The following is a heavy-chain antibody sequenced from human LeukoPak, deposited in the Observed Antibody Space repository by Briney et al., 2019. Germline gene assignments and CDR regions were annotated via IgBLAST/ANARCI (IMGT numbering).Heavy chain of an antibody. V-gene: IGHV3-7*01. Sequence: PGGSLRLSCAASAFTFNNYWMSWVRQAPGKGLEWVANIKQDVSEKYYVDSVKGRFTISRDNAKNSLYVQMNSLRAEDTAVYYCARGGSYFDYWGQGTLVTVSS. CDR1: AFTFNNYW. CDR2: IKQDVSEK. J-gene: IGHJ4*02. D-gene: IGHD2-15*01. CDR3: ARGGSYFDY.